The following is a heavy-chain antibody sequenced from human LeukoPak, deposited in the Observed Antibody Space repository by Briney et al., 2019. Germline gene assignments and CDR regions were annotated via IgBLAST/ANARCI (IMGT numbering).Heavy chain of an antibody. J-gene: IGHJ5*02. D-gene: IGHD3-22*01. CDR3: ASYYDSSGYPPGTWFDP. CDR2: ISAYNGNT. CDR1: GYTFTSYG. Sequence: ASVKVSCKASGYTFTSYGISWVRQAPGQGLEWMGWISAYNGNTNYAQKFQGRVTITADESTSTAYMELSSLRSEDTAVYYCASYYDSSGYPPGTWFDPWGQGTLVTVSS. V-gene: IGHV1-18*01.